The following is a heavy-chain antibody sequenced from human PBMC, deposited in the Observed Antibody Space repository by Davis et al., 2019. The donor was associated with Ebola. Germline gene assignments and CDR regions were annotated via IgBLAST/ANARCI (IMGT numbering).Heavy chain of an antibody. CDR1: GFTFSSYA. Sequence: GESLKISCAASGFTFSSYAMSWVRQAPGKGLEWVSAISGSGGSTYYADSVKGRFTISRDNSKNTLYLQMNSLRAEDTAVYYCARLSWLRPLYYYYYYGMDVWGQGTTVTVSS. J-gene: IGHJ6*02. V-gene: IGHV3-23*01. CDR3: ARLSWLRPLYYYYYYGMDV. D-gene: IGHD5-12*01. CDR2: ISGSGGST.